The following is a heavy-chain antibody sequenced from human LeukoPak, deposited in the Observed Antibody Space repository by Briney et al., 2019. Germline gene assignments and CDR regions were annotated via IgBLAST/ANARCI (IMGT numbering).Heavy chain of an antibody. CDR3: ARGSGYSFYFDY. V-gene: IGHV1-2*02. Sequence: ASVKVSCKASGYTFTGYYMHWVRQAPGQGLEWMGWINPNSGGTNYAQKFQGSGTMIRDTSISTAYMELSRLRSDDTAVYYCARGSGYSFYFDYWGQGTLVTVSS. D-gene: IGHD3-3*01. CDR1: GYTFTGYY. J-gene: IGHJ4*02. CDR2: INPNSGGT.